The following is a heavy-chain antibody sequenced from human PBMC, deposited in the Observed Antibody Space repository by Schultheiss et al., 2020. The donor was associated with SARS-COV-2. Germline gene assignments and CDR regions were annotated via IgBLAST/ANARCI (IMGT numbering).Heavy chain of an antibody. V-gene: IGHV3-33*08. CDR3: ARAGQLGYGMDV. CDR1: GFTVSSYG. D-gene: IGHD5-24*01. J-gene: IGHJ6*02. Sequence: GGSLRLSCAASGFTVSSYGMHWVRQAPGKGLEWVAVIWYDGSNKYYADSVKGRFSISRDNSKNTLYLQMSSLRAEDTAVYYCARAGQLGYGMDVWGQGTTVTVSS. CDR2: IWYDGSNK.